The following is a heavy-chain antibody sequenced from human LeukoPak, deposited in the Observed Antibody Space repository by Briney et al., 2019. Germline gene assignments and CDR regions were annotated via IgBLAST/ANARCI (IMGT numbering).Heavy chain of an antibody. J-gene: IGHJ5*02. D-gene: IGHD6-13*01. Sequence: SVKVSCKASGDTFSSYAISWVRQAPGQGLEWMGGIIPIFGTANYAQKFQGRVTITTDESTSTAYMELSSLRSEDTAVYYCARERDSSSWGNWFDPWGQGTLVTVSS. V-gene: IGHV1-69*05. CDR2: IIPIFGTA. CDR3: ARERDSSSWGNWFDP. CDR1: GDTFSSYA.